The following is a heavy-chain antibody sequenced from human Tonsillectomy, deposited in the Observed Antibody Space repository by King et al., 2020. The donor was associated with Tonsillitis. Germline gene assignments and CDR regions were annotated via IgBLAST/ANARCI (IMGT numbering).Heavy chain of an antibody. CDR2: IYWDDDK. CDR1: GFSISTSGVG. CDR3: AHRRIRGAPWSFGDFDY. V-gene: IGHV2-5*02. D-gene: IGHD3-10*01. J-gene: IGHJ4*02. Sequence: ITLKESGPTLVKPTQTLTLTCTLSGFSISTSGVGVGWIRQPPGKALEWLALIYWDDDKYYSPSLKSRLTINKDTSKNQVVLTMTNMDPVDTATYYCAHRRIRGAPWSFGDFDYWGQGTLVSVSS.